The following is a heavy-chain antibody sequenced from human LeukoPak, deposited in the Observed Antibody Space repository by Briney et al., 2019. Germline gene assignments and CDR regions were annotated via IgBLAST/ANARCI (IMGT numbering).Heavy chain of an antibody. J-gene: IGHJ4*02. Sequence: GGSLRLSCAASGFTFSSYSMNWVRQAPGKGLEWVSSISSSSSYIYCADSVRRRFTISRDNAKNSLYLQMNRLRAEDTAVYYCAREDPREIVVSYWGRGTLVTVSA. CDR3: AREDPREIVVSY. V-gene: IGHV3-21*01. D-gene: IGHD3-22*01. CDR1: GFTFSSYS. CDR2: ISSSSSYI.